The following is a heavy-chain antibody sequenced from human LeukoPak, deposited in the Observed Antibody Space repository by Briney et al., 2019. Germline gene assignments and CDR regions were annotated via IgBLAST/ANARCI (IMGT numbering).Heavy chain of an antibody. D-gene: IGHD1-26*01. CDR1: GFTFSSYG. Sequence: GRSLRLSCAASGFTFSSYGMHWGRQAPGKGLEWGAVIWFDGSNKYYADSVKGRFTISRDNSKNTLYLQMNSLRAEDTAVYYCARDPVSGSARAYNGLVPWGQGTLVTVSA. V-gene: IGHV3-33*01. J-gene: IGHJ5*02. CDR3: ARDPVSGSARAYNGLVP. CDR2: IWFDGSNK.